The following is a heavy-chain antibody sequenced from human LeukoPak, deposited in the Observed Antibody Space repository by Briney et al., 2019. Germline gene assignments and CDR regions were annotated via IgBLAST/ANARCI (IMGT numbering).Heavy chain of an antibody. CDR2: IIPIFGTA. D-gene: IGHD3-3*01. Sequence: PVKVSCKASGGTFSSYAISWVRQAPGQGLEWMGGIIPIFGTANYAQKFQGRVTITTDESTSTAYMELSSLRSEDTAVYYCAGSLRFLEWLPQFDPWGQGTLATVSS. CDR3: AGSLRFLEWLPQFDP. J-gene: IGHJ5*02. CDR1: GGTFSSYA. V-gene: IGHV1-69*05.